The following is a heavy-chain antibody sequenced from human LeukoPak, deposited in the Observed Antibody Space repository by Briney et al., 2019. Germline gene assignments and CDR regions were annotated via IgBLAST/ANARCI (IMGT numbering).Heavy chain of an antibody. Sequence: GASVKVSCKASNYTFTSYGIGWVRQAPGQGLEWMGWISTYNGNTNYAQKLQGRVTMSTDTSTSTAYLELRSLKSDDTAVYYCAREYNWNHDYWGQGTLVTVSS. V-gene: IGHV1-18*01. CDR2: ISTYNGNT. CDR1: NYTFTSYG. J-gene: IGHJ4*02. CDR3: AREYNWNHDY. D-gene: IGHD1-14*01.